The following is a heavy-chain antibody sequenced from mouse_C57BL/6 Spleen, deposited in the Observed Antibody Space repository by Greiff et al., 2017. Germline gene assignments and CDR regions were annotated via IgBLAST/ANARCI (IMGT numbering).Heavy chain of an antibody. Sequence: EVMLVESGGGLVQPGGSLSLSCAASGFTFTDYYMSWVRQPPGKGLEWLGFIRNEANGYTTEYSASVKGRFTISRDNSQSILYLQMNALRAEDSATYYCARSSYYYAMDYWGQGTSVTVSS. CDR2: IRNEANGYTT. V-gene: IGHV7-3*01. CDR1: GFTFTDYY. CDR3: ARSSYYYAMDY. J-gene: IGHJ4*01.